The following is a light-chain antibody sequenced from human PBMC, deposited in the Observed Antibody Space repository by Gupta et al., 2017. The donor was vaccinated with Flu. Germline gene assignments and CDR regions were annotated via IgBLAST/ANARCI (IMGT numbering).Light chain of an antibody. CDR2: GVF. Sequence: EIVLTQSPGTLSLSPGERATLSCRASQTVSNNFLAWYQQKPGQAPRLLIYGVFTRAIGIPDRFTGSGSGTDFTLTISRLEPEDFAVFYCQQYATSPYNFGQGTKVEI. CDR1: QTVSNNF. J-gene: IGKJ2*01. V-gene: IGKV3-20*01. CDR3: QQYATSPYN.